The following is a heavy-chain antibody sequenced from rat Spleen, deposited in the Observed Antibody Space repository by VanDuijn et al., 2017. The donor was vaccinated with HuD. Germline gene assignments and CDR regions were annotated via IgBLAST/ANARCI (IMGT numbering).Heavy chain of an antibody. Sequence: QVQLKESGPGLVQPSQTLSLTCTVSGFSLTNYHVSWVRQPPGKGLEWMGVIWTGGGTAYNSALKSRLTFSRDTSKNQVFLKMNSLQTDDTGTYYCTRDRAYYFDYWGQGVMVTVSS. CDR3: TRDRAYYFDY. V-gene: IGHV2-43*01. CDR2: IWTGGGT. J-gene: IGHJ2*01. CDR1: GFSLTNYH.